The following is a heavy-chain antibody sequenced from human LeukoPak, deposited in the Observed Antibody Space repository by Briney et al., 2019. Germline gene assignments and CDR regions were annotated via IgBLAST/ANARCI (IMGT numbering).Heavy chain of an antibody. D-gene: IGHD3-10*01. J-gene: IGHJ4*02. V-gene: IGHV3-23*01. Sequence: GGSLRLSCAASGFTFSSYAMNWVRQASGKGLEWVSGITDNGRKTYYADSVKGRFSISRDNSKNTLCLQMSDLRAEDTAVYYCAKITVATTPNYWGQGTLVTVSS. CDR3: AKITVATTPNY. CDR1: GFTFSSYA. CDR2: ITDNGRKT.